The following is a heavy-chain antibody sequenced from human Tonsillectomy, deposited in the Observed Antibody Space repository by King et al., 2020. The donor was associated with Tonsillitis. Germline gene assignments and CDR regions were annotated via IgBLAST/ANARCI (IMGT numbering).Heavy chain of an antibody. D-gene: IGHD2-2*01. CDR3: ARVQGTSHLDF. J-gene: IGHJ4*02. V-gene: IGHV3-21*01. CDR2: ISSSSGYI. Sequence: QLVQSGGGLVKPGGSLRLSCAASGFTFSSYSMNWVRQAPGKGLEWVSSISSSSGYIYYADSVKGRFTISRDNAKNALYLLMNSLSAGDTAVYYCARVQGTSHLDFWGQGNLVTVSS. CDR1: GFTFSSYS.